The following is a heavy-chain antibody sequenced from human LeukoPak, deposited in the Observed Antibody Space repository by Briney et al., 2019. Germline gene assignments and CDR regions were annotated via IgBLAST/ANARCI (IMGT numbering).Heavy chain of an antibody. D-gene: IGHD6-19*01. J-gene: IGHJ4*02. CDR2: ISGSGGNT. CDR3: AGWGGYSSGWPDY. V-gene: IGHV3-23*01. CDR1: GFTFSDYA. Sequence: PGGSLRLSCAASGFTFSDYAMNWVRQAPGKGLEWVSGISGSGGNTNDADSVKGRFTISRDNSKNTLYLQMNSLRAADTAVYYCAGWGGYSSGWPDYWGQGTLVTVSS.